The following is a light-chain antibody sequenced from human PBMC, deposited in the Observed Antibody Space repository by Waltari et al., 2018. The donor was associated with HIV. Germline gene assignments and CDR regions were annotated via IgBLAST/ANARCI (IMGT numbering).Light chain of an antibody. CDR3: QQRSRKLT. V-gene: IGKV3-11*01. CDR1: QSVSSY. Sequence: EIVLTQSPATLSLSPGERATLFCRASQSVSSYLAWYQQKPGQAPRLLIYDASNRATGIPARFSGSGSGTDFTLTISRLEPEDFAVYYCQQRSRKLTFGGGTKVEVK. CDR2: DAS. J-gene: IGKJ4*01.